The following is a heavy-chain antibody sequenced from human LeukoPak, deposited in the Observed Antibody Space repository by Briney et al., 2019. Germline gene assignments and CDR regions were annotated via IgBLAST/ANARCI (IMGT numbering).Heavy chain of an antibody. CDR2: LYYTGST. Sequence: SETLSLTCTVSGGSISSSSYYWGWIRQPPGKGLEWIGGLYYTGSTYYNPSLKSRVTISVDTSKNQFSLKLSSVTAADTAVYYCARYYYDSSGYYYADYWGQGTLVTVSS. V-gene: IGHV4-39*01. CDR3: ARYYYDSSGYYYADY. D-gene: IGHD3-22*01. CDR1: GGSISSSSYY. J-gene: IGHJ4*02.